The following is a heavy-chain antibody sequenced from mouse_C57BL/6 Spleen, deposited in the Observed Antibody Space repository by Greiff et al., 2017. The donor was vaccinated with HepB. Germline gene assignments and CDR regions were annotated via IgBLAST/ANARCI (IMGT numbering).Heavy chain of an antibody. CDR3: ARRVFYYYGSSYWYFDV. Sequence: VQLQQPGAELVKPGASVKLSCKASGYTFTSYWMQWVKQRPGQGLEWIGEINPSDSYTNYNKKFKGKATLTVDTSSSTAYRQLSSLTSEDSAVYYCARRVFYYYGSSYWYFDVWGTGTTVTVSS. CDR2: INPSDSYT. D-gene: IGHD1-1*01. J-gene: IGHJ1*03. CDR1: GYTFTSYW. V-gene: IGHV1-50*01.